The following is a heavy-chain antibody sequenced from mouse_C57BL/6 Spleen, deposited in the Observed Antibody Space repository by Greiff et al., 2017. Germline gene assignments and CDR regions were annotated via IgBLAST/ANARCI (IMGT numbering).Heavy chain of an antibody. V-gene: IGHV14-2*01. CDR1: GFNIKDYY. CDR2: IDPEDGET. J-gene: IGHJ2*01. CDR3: ARGVTTVVEGDY. Sequence: EVKLVESGAELVKPGASVKLSCTASGFNIKDYYMHWVKQRTEQGLEWIGRIDPEDGETKYAPKFQGKATITADTSSNTAYLQRSSLTSEDTAVYYCARGVTTVVEGDYWGQGTTLTVSS. D-gene: IGHD1-1*01.